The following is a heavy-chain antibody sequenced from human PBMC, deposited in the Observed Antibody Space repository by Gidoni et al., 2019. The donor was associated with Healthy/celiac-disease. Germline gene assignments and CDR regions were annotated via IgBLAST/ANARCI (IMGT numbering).Heavy chain of an antibody. V-gene: IGHV1-8*01. D-gene: IGHD2-2*01. CDR3: ARGDIVVVPAAPAVYYGMDV. J-gene: IGHJ6*02. CDR1: GYTFTSYD. CDR2: RNPNSGNP. Sequence: QVQLVQSGAEVKKPGASVKVSCKASGYTFTSYDSNWGRQATGQGLEWMGWRNPNSGNPGYAQKFQGRVTMPRNTSISTVYMELSSLRSEDTAVYYCARGDIVVVPAAPAVYYGMDVWGQGTTVTVSS.